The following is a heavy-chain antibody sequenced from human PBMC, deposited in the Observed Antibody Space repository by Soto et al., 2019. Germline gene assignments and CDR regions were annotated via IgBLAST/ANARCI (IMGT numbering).Heavy chain of an antibody. J-gene: IGHJ4*02. D-gene: IGHD1-26*01. Sequence: GGSLRLSCAASGFTFSSYAMSWVRQAPGKGLEWVASISGSDGSIYYADSVKGRFTISRDNSKNTLYLQMNSLRVEDTAVYYCAKDLRVGATIPYYFDYWGQGTLVTVSS. CDR1: GFTFSSYA. CDR3: AKDLRVGATIPYYFDY. CDR2: ISGSDGSI. V-gene: IGHV3-23*01.